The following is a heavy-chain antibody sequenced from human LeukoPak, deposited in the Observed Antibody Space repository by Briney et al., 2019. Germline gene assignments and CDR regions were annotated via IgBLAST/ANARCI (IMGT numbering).Heavy chain of an antibody. CDR3: AKARSYYDSSGYDY. Sequence: GGSLRLSCAASGFTFSSYGIHWVRQAPGKGLEWVAFIRYDGSNKYYADSVKGRFTISRDNSKNTLYLQMNSLRAEDTAVYYCAKARSYYDSSGYDYWSQGTLVTVSS. J-gene: IGHJ4*02. D-gene: IGHD3-22*01. V-gene: IGHV3-30*02. CDR1: GFTFSSYG. CDR2: IRYDGSNK.